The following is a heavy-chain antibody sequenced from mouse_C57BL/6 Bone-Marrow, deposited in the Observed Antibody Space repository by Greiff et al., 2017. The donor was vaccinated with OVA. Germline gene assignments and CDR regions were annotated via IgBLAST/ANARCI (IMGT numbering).Heavy chain of an antibody. D-gene: IGHD1-1*01. CDR3: ARRGYGSSPLTY. Sequence: VHLVESDAELVKPGASVKISCKVSGYTFTDHTIHWMKQRPEQGLEWIGYIYPRDGSTKYNEKFKGKATLTADKSSSTAYMQLNSLTSEDSAVYFCARRGYGSSPLTYWGQGTLVTVSA. CDR1: GYTFTDHT. V-gene: IGHV1-78*01. CDR2: IYPRDGST. J-gene: IGHJ3*01.